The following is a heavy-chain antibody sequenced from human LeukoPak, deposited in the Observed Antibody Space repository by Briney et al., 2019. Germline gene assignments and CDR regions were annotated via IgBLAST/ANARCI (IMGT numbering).Heavy chain of an antibody. CDR2: IIPIFGTA. CDR3: ARDHSSSSAFDH. Sequence: SVKVSCKASGGTFSSYAISWVRQAPGQGLEWMGGIIPIFGTANYAQKFQGRVTITADESTSTAYMELSSLRSEDTAVYYCARDHSSSSAFDHWGQGTLVTVSS. CDR1: GGTFSSYA. J-gene: IGHJ4*02. V-gene: IGHV1-69*13. D-gene: IGHD6-13*01.